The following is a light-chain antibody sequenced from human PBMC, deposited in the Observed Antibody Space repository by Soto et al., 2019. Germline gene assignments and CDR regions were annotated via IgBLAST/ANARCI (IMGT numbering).Light chain of an antibody. J-gene: IGKJ5*01. CDR3: QQRSTWPQIT. Sequence: QLTQSPSTLSGSVGARVTITCRASQTISSWLAWYQQKPGKAPKLLIYKASSLEGGVPSRFSGSGSGTEFTLTISSLEPEDFAVYYCQQRSTWPQITFGQGTRLEIK. CDR2: KAS. V-gene: IGKV1-5*03. CDR1: QTISSW.